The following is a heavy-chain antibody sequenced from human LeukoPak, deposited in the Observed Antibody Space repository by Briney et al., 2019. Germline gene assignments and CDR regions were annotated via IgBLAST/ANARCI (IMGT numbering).Heavy chain of an antibody. CDR1: GDSFSYFY. J-gene: IGHJ6*03. V-gene: IGHV4-59*01. Sequence: PSETLSLTCTVSGDSFSYFYWSWIRQPPGKGLEWIGYIYNSGSTNYNPSLKSRVTISVDTSKNQFSLKLSSVTAADTAVYYCARIESLHYYDSSGASYYYYYMDVWGKGTTVTISS. CDR3: ARIESLHYYDSSGASYYYYYMDV. CDR2: IYNSGST. D-gene: IGHD3-22*01.